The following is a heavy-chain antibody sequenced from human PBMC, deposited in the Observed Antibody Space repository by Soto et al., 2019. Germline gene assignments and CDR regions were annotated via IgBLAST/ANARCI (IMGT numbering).Heavy chain of an antibody. J-gene: IGHJ4*02. CDR3: ARGTRGSYTFDY. V-gene: IGHV3-21*01. CDR2: ISSSSSYI. CDR1: GFTFSSYS. D-gene: IGHD1-26*01. Sequence: EVQLVESGGGLVKPGGSLRLSCAASGFTFSSYSMNWVRQAPGKGLEWVSSISSSSSYIYYADSVKGRFTISRDNAKNSLYLQMNSLRAEDTAVYYCARGTRGSYTFDYWGQGTLVTVSS.